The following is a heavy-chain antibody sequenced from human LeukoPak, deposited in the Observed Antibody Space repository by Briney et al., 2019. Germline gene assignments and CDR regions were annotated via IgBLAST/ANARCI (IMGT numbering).Heavy chain of an antibody. Sequence: PGGSLRLSCTASEFTFSSYWMSWVRQAPGKGLEWVANIKQDGSEKYYVDSVKGRFTISRDNAKNSLYLQMNSLRAEDTAVYSCARGPDFWRDEGYYYYYYMDVWGKGTTVTVSS. J-gene: IGHJ6*03. CDR1: EFTFSSYW. D-gene: IGHD3-3*01. CDR3: ARGPDFWRDEGYYYYYYMDV. CDR2: IKQDGSEK. V-gene: IGHV3-7*01.